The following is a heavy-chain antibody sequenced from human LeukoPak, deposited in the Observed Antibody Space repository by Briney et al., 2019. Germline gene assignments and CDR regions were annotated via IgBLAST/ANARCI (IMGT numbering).Heavy chain of an antibody. CDR1: KFTFSSYA. CDR2: ISGHGAIT. D-gene: IGHD3-9*01. J-gene: IGHJ4*02. CDR3: ARSPLVTDYYFDY. Sequence: GGSLRLSCAASKFTFSSYAMIWVRQAPGRGLEWVSGISGHGAITFYADSVKGRFTISRDNSKNMLYLQMNSLRVEDTAVYYCARSPLVTDYYFDYWGQGTLVTVSS. V-gene: IGHV3-23*01.